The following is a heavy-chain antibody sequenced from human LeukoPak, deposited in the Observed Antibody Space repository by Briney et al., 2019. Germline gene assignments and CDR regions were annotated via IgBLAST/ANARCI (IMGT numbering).Heavy chain of an antibody. CDR3: ARELMMYGAPDY. D-gene: IGHD2-8*01. V-gene: IGHV1-2*02. CDR1: GYTFTGYY. J-gene: IGHJ4*02. CDR2: INPNSGST. Sequence: ASVKVSCKASGYTFTGYYMHWVRQAPGQGLEWMGWINPNSGSTNYAQKFQGRVTMTRDTSISTAYMELSRLRSDDTAVYYCARELMMYGAPDYWGQGTLVTVSS.